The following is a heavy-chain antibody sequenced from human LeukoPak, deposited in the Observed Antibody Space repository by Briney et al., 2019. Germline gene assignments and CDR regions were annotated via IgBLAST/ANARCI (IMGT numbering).Heavy chain of an antibody. D-gene: IGHD3-22*01. CDR1: GFTFSSYA. V-gene: IGHV3-23*01. CDR2: ITSSGGNT. CDR3: AKENTMIVLGAFDI. Sequence: PGGSLGLSCAASGFTFSSYAMSWVRQAPGKGLEWVSGITSSGGNTYYADSVKGRFTISRDNSKNTLYLQMNSLRAEDMAVYYCAKENTMIVLGAFDIWGQGTMVTVSS. J-gene: IGHJ3*02.